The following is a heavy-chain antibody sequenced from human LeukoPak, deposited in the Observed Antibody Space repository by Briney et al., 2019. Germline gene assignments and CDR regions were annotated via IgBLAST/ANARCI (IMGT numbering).Heavy chain of an antibody. J-gene: IGHJ3*02. CDR1: GDSISPYY. CDR3: ARVRWELLMRTFDI. Sequence: SETLSLTCTVAGDSISPYYWSWIRQPPGKGLEWIGYIYYSGSTKYNPSVKSRVTISVDTSKNHFSLKLSSVTAADTAVYYCARVRWELLMRTFDIWGQGTVVTVSS. D-gene: IGHD1-26*01. V-gene: IGHV4-59*01. CDR2: IYYSGST.